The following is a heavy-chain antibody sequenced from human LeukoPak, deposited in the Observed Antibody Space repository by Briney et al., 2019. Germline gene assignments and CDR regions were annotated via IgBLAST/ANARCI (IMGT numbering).Heavy chain of an antibody. CDR3: ATTSIAAHNIYYYYGMDV. CDR2: FDPEDGET. D-gene: IGHD6-25*01. Sequence: GASVKVSCKVSGYTLTELSMHWVRQAPGKGLEWMGGFDPEDGETIYAQKFQGRVTMTEDTSTDTAYMELSSLRSEDTAVYYCATTSIAAHNIYYYYGMDVWGQGTTVTVSS. V-gene: IGHV1-24*01. CDR1: GYTLTELS. J-gene: IGHJ6*02.